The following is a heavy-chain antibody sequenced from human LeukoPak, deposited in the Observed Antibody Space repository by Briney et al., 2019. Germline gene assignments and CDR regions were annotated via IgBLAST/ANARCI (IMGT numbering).Heavy chain of an antibody. CDR2: ISYDGSNK. V-gene: IGHV3-30-3*01. Sequence: SCKASGFTFSSYAMHWVRQAPGEGLEWVAVISYDGSNKYYADSVKGRFTISRDNSKNTLYLQMNSLRAEDTAVYYCARDFHLDYWGQGTLVTVSS. CDR1: GFTFSSYA. CDR3: ARDFHLDY. J-gene: IGHJ4*02.